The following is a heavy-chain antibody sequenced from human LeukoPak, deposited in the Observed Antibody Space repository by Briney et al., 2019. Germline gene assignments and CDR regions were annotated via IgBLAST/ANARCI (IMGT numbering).Heavy chain of an antibody. CDR2: ISHGGNT. CDR3: VRWQSGSMFHPP. Sequence: SETLSLTCTLSGYSISGGYVWGWIRQPPGKGLEWIGSISHGGNTFYNPSLKSRVTISLVTSTNQFSLTLSSVTAADTAVYYCVRWQSGSMFHPPWGQGTLVTVSS. CDR1: GYSISGGYV. V-gene: IGHV4-38-2*02. D-gene: IGHD3-10*02. J-gene: IGHJ5*02.